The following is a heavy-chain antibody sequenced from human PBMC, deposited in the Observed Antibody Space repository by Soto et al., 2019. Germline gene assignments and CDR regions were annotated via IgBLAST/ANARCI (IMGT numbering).Heavy chain of an antibody. Sequence: SETLSLTFSVYGGSFSGYYWSWIRQPPLNVLEWIGEINHSGSTNYNPSLTSRVTISVDTSKNQFSLKLSSVTAADTAVYYCARGINMIVEEQPKYGMDVWGQGTTVTVSS. D-gene: IGHD3-22*01. CDR3: ARGINMIVEEQPKYGMDV. J-gene: IGHJ6*02. CDR2: INHSGST. CDR1: GGSFSGYY. V-gene: IGHV4-34*01.